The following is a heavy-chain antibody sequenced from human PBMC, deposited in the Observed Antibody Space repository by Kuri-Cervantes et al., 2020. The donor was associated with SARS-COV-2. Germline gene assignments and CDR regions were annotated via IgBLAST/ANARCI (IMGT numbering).Heavy chain of an antibody. V-gene: IGHV3-48*01. D-gene: IGHD2-21*01. J-gene: IGHJ4*02. CDR1: GFTFGDYA. CDR2: ISSSSSTI. CDR3: ARDCGGDCSQYLFDY. Sequence: GESLKISCTASGFTFGDYAMSWVRQAPGKGLEWVSYISSSSSTIYYADSVKGRFTISRDNAKNSLYLQMNSLRAEDTAVYYCARDCGGDCSQYLFDYWGQGTLVTVSS.